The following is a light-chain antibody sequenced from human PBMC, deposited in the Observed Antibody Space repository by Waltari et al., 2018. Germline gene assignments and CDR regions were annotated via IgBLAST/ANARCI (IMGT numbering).Light chain of an antibody. CDR3: QVWDSSSDHPWV. J-gene: IGLJ3*02. CDR2: YDS. Sequence: SYVLTQPPSMSVPPDETARISWGGYNLETKSVHWYQQRPGQAPVLVMYYDSDRPSGIPERFSGSNTGDTATLTISRIEAGDEADYYCQVWDSSSDHPWVFGGGTKLTVL. V-gene: IGLV3-21*04. CDR1: NLETKS.